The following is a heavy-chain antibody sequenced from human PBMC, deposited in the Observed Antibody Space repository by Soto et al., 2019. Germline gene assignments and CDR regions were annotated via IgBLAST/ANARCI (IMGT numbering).Heavy chain of an antibody. V-gene: IGHV3-30*18. CDR1: GFTFSSYG. Sequence: GGSLRLSCAASGFTFSSYGMHWVRQAPGKGLEWVAIISYDGSNKYYADSVKGRFTISRYNSKNTLYLQMNSLRAEDTAVYYCAKSSYDILTGLFYYYGMDVWGQGTTVTFSS. J-gene: IGHJ6*02. D-gene: IGHD3-9*01. CDR2: ISYDGSNK. CDR3: AKSSYDILTGLFYYYGMDV.